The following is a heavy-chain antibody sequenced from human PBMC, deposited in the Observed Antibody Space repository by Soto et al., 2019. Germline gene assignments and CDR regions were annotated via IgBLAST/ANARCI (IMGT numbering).Heavy chain of an antibody. J-gene: IGHJ6*02. V-gene: IGHV4-59*01. CDR2: IYYSGST. D-gene: IGHD6-19*01. Sequence: PSETLSLTCTVSGGSISSYYWSWIRQPPGKGLEWIGYIYYSGSTNYNPSLKSRVTISVDTSKNQFSLKLSSVTAADTAVYYCARIPGLGEWLVNYYYYGMDVWGQGTTVTVSS. CDR3: ARIPGLGEWLVNYYYYGMDV. CDR1: GGSISSYY.